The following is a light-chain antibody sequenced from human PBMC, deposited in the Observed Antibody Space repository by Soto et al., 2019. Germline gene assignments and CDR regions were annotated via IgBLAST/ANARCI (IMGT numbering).Light chain of an antibody. CDR2: EVS. V-gene: IGLV2-14*01. Sequence: QSAPTQPASVSGSPGQSITISCTGTSSDVGGYNYVSWYQQHPGKAPKLMIYEVSNRPSGVSNRFSGSKSGNTASLTISGLQAEDEADYYCSSYRSSSPGVFGGGTKLTVL. CDR1: SSDVGGYNY. J-gene: IGLJ3*02. CDR3: SSYRSSSPGV.